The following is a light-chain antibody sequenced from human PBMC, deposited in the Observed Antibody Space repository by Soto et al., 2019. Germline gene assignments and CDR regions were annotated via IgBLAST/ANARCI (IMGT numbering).Light chain of an antibody. CDR2: DAS. J-gene: IGKJ2*01. Sequence: DIQMTQSPSTLSASVGERVTITCRASQSISSWLAWYQQKPGKAPKVLIYDASSLESGVPSRFSGRGSGTEFTLTISSLQPDDFATYNCQQYNRPYTFGQGTNLEIK. CDR3: QQYNRPYT. V-gene: IGKV1-5*01. CDR1: QSISSW.